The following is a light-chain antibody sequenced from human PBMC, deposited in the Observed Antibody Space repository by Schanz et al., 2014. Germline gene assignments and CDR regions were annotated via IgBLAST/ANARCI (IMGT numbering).Light chain of an antibody. Sequence: ETVMTQSPATLSVSPGERATLSCRASQSVSSNLAWYQQRPGQAPRLLIYGASTRATGIPVRFSGSGSGTEFTLTISSLPPEDFATYYCQQANSFPISFGQGTRLEIK. CDR2: GAS. CDR3: QQANSFPIS. J-gene: IGKJ5*01. CDR1: QSVSSN. V-gene: IGKV3-15*01.